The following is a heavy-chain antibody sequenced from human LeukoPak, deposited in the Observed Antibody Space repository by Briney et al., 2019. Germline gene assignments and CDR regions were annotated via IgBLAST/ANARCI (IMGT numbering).Heavy chain of an antibody. J-gene: IGHJ4*02. CDR2: ICSNDNNT. CDR1: GFTFSSYA. CDR3: AKGTSSSCYSAPNY. V-gene: IGHV3-23*01. D-gene: IGHD2-15*01. Sequence: GGSLRLSCAASGFTFSSYAMNWVRQAPGKGLEWVSAICSNDNNTYYGNSVKGRFTISRDNSKNTLSLQLNSLRAEDTAVYYCAKGTSSSCYSAPNYWGQGTLVTVSS.